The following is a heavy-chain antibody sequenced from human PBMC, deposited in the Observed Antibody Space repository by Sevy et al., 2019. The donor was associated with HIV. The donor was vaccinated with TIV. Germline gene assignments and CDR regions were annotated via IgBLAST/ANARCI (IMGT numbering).Heavy chain of an antibody. CDR2: ISFYGSNK. Sequence: GGSLRLSCAASGFTFGSYDMYWVRQTPGKGLEWVALISFYGSNKEYADSVKGRFPISRDNSKNTVYLQMSSLKPEDTAVYYCAKDAFEVRGVLSSRGMPTYYHAMDLWGQGTTVTVSS. J-gene: IGHJ6*02. CDR1: GFTFGSYD. D-gene: IGHD3-10*01. V-gene: IGHV3-30*18. CDR3: AKDAFEVRGVLSSRGMPTYYHAMDL.